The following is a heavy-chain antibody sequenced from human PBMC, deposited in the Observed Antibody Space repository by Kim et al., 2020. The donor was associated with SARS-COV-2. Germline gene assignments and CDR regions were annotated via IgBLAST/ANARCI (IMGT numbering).Heavy chain of an antibody. D-gene: IGHD6-13*01. Sequence: GGSLRLSCAASGFTFSSYSMNWVRQAPGKGLEWVSSISSSSSYIYYADSVKGRFTISRDNAKNSLYLQMNSLRAEDTAVYYCAREQQLVPPHYYYYGMDVWGQGTTVTVSS. V-gene: IGHV3-21*01. CDR2: ISSSSSYI. CDR3: AREQQLVPPHYYYYGMDV. CDR1: GFTFSSYS. J-gene: IGHJ6*02.